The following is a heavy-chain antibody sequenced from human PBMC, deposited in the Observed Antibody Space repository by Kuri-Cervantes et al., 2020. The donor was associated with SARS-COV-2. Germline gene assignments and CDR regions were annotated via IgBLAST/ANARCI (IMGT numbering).Heavy chain of an antibody. V-gene: IGHV3-48*02. J-gene: IGHJ6*02. D-gene: IGHD5-24*01. CDR3: ARDQDEDLRDPTQYYYYGMDV. CDR2: ISSSSSTI. CDR1: GFTFSSYE. Sequence: ETLSLTCAASGFTFSSYEMNWVRQAPGKGLEWVSYISSSSSTIYYADSVKGRFTISRDNAKNSLYLQMNSLRDEDTAVYYCARDQDEDLRDPTQYYYYGMDVWGQGTTVTVSS.